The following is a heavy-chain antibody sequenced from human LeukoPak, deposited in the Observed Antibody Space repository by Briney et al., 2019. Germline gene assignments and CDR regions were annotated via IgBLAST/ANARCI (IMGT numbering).Heavy chain of an antibody. Sequence: GGSLRLSCAASGFTFSSYAMHWVRQAPGKGLEWVAVISYDGSNKYYADSVKGRFTISRDNSKNTLYLQMNSLRAEDTAVYYCARAARSFDYWGQGTLVTVSS. CDR1: GFTFSSYA. D-gene: IGHD6-6*01. V-gene: IGHV3-30*01. CDR2: ISYDGSNK. J-gene: IGHJ4*02. CDR3: ARAARSFDY.